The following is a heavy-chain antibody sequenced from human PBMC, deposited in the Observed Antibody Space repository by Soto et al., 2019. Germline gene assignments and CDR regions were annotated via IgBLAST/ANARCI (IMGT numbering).Heavy chain of an antibody. J-gene: IGHJ4*02. CDR1: GYTFTGYY. Sequence: ASVKVSCKASGYTFTGYYMHWVRQAPGQGLEWMGWINPNSGGTNYAQKFQGWVTMTRDTSISTAYMELSRLRSDDTAVYYCARTAMVRGVGFDYWGQGTLVTVSS. CDR3: ARTAMVRGVGFDY. V-gene: IGHV1-2*04. D-gene: IGHD3-10*01. CDR2: INPNSGGT.